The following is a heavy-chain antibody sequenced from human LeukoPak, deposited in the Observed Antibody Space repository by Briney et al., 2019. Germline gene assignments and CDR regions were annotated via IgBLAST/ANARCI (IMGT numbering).Heavy chain of an antibody. CDR2: INSNGGST. Sequence: GGSLRLSCAASGFTFSNYAMHWVRQAPGKGLAYVSAINSNGGSTYYANSVKGRFTISRDNSKNTLYLQMGSLRAEDMAVYYCARGDTPGCGSYRYTGFFDYWGQGALVTVSS. V-gene: IGHV3-64*01. D-gene: IGHD3-16*02. CDR1: GFTFSNYA. CDR3: ARGDTPGCGSYRYTGFFDY. J-gene: IGHJ4*02.